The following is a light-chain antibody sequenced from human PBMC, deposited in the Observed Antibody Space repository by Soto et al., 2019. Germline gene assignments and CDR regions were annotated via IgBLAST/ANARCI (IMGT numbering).Light chain of an antibody. CDR1: SSNIEGNT. V-gene: IGLV1-44*01. Sequence: QSALTQPPSLSGTPGQSVTISCSGSSSNIEGNTVHWYQHLPGTAPKLLIYSNNQRPSGVPDRFSGSKSGTSASLAISGLQSEDEADYYCAAWDDSLNGVVFGGGTQLTVL. CDR2: SNN. CDR3: AAWDDSLNGVV. J-gene: IGLJ2*01.